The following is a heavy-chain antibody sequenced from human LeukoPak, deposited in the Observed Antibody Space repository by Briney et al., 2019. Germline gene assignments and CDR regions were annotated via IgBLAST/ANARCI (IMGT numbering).Heavy chain of an antibody. CDR3: ARADQGTYYYGSGSYYTYYFDY. J-gene: IGHJ4*02. V-gene: IGHV4-38-2*02. D-gene: IGHD3-10*01. CDR1: GYSISSGYY. Sequence: PSGPLSLPFPVSGYSISSGYYWGWLRQPPGRGLEWIGNIYHSGSTYYNPSLKSRVTISVDTSKNQFSLTLSSVTAADTAVYYCARADQGTYYYGSGSYYTYYFDYWGQRTLVTVSS. CDR2: IYHSGST.